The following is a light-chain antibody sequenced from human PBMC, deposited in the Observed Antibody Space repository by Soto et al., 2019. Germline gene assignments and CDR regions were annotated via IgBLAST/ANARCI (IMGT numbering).Light chain of an antibody. CDR1: NSVVGRYNS. CDR3: FSYTANDNGM. CDR2: AVR. Sequence: QSPLTQPPSLSVTPGQSVTICCTGTNSVVGRYNSVSWYQQLPGKATKIIISAVRQRPSGVPDRFSGSKSGNTASLTISGLQADDEADYFCFSYTANDNGMLGGGTKVTVL. J-gene: IGLJ3*02. V-gene: IGLV2-11*01.